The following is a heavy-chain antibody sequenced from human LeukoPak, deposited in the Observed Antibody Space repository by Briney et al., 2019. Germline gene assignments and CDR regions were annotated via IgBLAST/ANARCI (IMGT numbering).Heavy chain of an antibody. V-gene: IGHV6-1*01. CDR2: TYYRSKWYN. J-gene: IGHJ4*02. CDR1: GDSVSSNSAA. D-gene: IGHD3-22*01. Sequence: SQTLSLTCAISGDSVSSNSAAWNWIRQSPSRGLEWLGRTYYRSKWYNDYAVSVESRITINPDTSKNQFSLQLNSVTPEDTAVYYCARVVIRGLDQPFDYWGQGTLVTVSS. CDR3: ARVVIRGLDQPFDY.